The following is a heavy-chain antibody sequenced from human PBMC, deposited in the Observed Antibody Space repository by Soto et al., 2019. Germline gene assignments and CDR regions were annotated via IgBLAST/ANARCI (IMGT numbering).Heavy chain of an antibody. J-gene: IGHJ3*02. D-gene: IGHD3-22*01. CDR1: GFTFSTHG. V-gene: IGHV3-21*01. CDR2: IGSRTSDI. Sequence: GGSLRLSCAPSGFTFSTHGMHWVRQAPGKGLEWVSFIGSRTSDIYYADSVKGRFTISRDNAKNSLYLDLTRLRAEDTAVYFCVRDYYDTSGYPNTFDMWGQGTMVTVSS. CDR3: VRDYYDTSGYPNTFDM.